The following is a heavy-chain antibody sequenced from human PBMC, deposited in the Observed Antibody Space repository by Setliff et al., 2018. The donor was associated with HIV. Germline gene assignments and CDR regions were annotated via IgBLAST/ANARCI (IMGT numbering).Heavy chain of an antibody. CDR3: AREIWGQEAHVPYGMDV. V-gene: IGHV4-4*07. CDR1: GGSISSYY. CDR2: FYTSGST. J-gene: IGHJ6*02. Sequence: SETLSLTCTVSGGSISSYYWSWIRQPAGKGLEWIGRFYTSGSTNYNPSLKSRVTMSVDTSKNQFSLKVRYVTAADTAIYYCAREIWGQEAHVPYGMDVWGQGTTVTVSS. D-gene: IGHD7-27*01.